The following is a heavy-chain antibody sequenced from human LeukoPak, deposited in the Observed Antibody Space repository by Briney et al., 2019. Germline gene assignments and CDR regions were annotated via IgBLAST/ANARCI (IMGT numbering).Heavy chain of an antibody. V-gene: IGHV3-23*01. Sequence: VGSLRLSCAASGFTFSSYAMSCVREAPGKGVEWGSAISGSGGSTYYADSVKGRFTISRDNSKNTLYLQMNSLRAEDKDVYYCAKYYGSGIEWFDPWGQGTLVTVSS. CDR3: AKYYGSGIEWFDP. D-gene: IGHD3-10*01. J-gene: IGHJ5*02. CDR1: GFTFSSYA. CDR2: ISGSGGST.